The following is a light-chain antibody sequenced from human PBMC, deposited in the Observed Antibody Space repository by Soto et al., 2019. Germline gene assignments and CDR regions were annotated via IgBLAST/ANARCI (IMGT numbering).Light chain of an antibody. Sequence: DIQMTQSPSTLSASVGDRVTITCRASQSISSWLAWYQQKPGKAPKLLIYKASSLESGVPSRFSGSGSGTEFTLTISSLQPDDFATYYCQKYNSYPLTFGGRTKVDIK. J-gene: IGKJ4*01. V-gene: IGKV1-5*03. CDR3: QKYNSYPLT. CDR1: QSISSW. CDR2: KAS.